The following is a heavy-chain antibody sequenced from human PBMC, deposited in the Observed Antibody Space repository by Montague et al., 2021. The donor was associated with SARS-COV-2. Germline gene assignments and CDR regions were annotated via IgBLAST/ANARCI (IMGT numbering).Heavy chain of an antibody. D-gene: IGHD1-14*01. V-gene: IGHV4-59*01. Sequence: SETLSLTCTVSGGSISNFYWTWIRSPPGKGLDWIGSISYTGSTNYNPSLKSRVAISVDTSKNQFSLKLTSVTAADTAFYYCARINPTGVDFWGQGTLDTVSS. CDR3: ARINPTGVDF. CDR2: ISYTGST. J-gene: IGHJ4*02. CDR1: GGSISNFY.